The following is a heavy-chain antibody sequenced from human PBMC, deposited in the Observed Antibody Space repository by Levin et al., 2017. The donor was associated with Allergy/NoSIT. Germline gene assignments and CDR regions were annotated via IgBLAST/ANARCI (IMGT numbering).Heavy chain of an antibody. Sequence: PVASVKVSCKASGGTFSSYAISWVRQAPGQGLEWMGGIIPIFGTANYAQKFQGRVTITADESTSTAYMELSSLRSEDTAVYYCARDRSIAVAGYFDYWGQGTLVTVSS. CDR3: ARDRSIAVAGYFDY. CDR1: GGTFSSYA. V-gene: IGHV1-69*13. J-gene: IGHJ4*02. D-gene: IGHD6-19*01. CDR2: IIPIFGTA.